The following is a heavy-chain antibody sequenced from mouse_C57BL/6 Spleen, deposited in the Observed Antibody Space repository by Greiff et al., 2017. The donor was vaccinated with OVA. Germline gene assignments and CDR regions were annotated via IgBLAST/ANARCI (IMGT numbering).Heavy chain of an antibody. CDR3: ARDSLGLRRGCPGY. V-gene: IGHV1-62-2*01. J-gene: IGHJ2*01. Sequence: QVQLQQPGAELVKPGASVKMSCKASGYTFTEYTIHWVKQRSGQGLEWIGWFYPGSGSVKYNEKFKDKATLTADKSSSTVYMELSRLTSEDSAVYFCARDSLGLRRGCPGYWGQGTTLTVSS. CDR1: GYTFTEYT. CDR2: FYPGSGSV. D-gene: IGHD2-4*01.